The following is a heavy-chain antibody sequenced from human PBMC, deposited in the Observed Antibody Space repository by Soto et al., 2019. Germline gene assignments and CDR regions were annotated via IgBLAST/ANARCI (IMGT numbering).Heavy chain of an antibody. CDR1: GGSIRTYY. CDR3: SRGREGSGYDY. D-gene: IGHD5-12*01. CDR2: SYYSGRT. Sequence: QVQLQESGPGLVKPSETLSLTCTVSGGSIRTYYWSWIRQPPGKGLEWIGYSYYSGRTNYNPSLKSRVTISVDTSKSQVSLKLTSVTPADTAVYYCSRGREGSGYDYWGQGTLVTVSS. V-gene: IGHV4-59*01. J-gene: IGHJ4*02.